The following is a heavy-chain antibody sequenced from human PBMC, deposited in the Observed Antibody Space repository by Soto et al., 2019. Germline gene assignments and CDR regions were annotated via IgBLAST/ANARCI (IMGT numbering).Heavy chain of an antibody. Sequence: SVKVSCKASGGTFSSYAISWVRQAPGQGLEWMGGIIPIFGTANYAQKFQGRVTITADKSTSTAYMELSSLRSEGTAVYYCARAVGDYYYYYGMDVWGQGTTVTVSS. CDR2: IIPIFGTA. D-gene: IGHD3-16*01. CDR1: GGTFSSYA. CDR3: ARAVGDYYYYYGMDV. V-gene: IGHV1-69*06. J-gene: IGHJ6*02.